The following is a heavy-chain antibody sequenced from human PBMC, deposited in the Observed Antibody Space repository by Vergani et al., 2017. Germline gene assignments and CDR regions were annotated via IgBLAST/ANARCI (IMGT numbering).Heavy chain of an antibody. CDR2: IIPIFGTA. V-gene: IGHV1-69*13. Sequence: QVQLVQSGAEVKKPGSSVKVSCKATGGTFSSYAISWVRQAPGQGLEWMGRIIPIFGTANYEQTFQGRVTITADESTSTAYMVLRSVRSEDTAVYYCARERGYSSSWYGWFDPWGQGTLVTVSS. D-gene: IGHD6-13*01. CDR1: GGTFSSYA. J-gene: IGHJ5*02. CDR3: ARERGYSSSWYGWFDP.